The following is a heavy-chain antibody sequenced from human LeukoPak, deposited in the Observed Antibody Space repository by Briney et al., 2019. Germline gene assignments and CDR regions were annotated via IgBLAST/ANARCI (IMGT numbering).Heavy chain of an antibody. D-gene: IGHD3-3*01. V-gene: IGHV4-39*01. J-gene: IGHJ4*02. CDR2: IYYSGST. Sequence: SETLSLTCTVSGGSISSSSYYWGWIRRPPGKGLEWIGSIYYSGSTYYNPSLKSRVTISVDTSKNQFSLKLSSVTAADTAVYYCARGVLDKLRFLEWYFDYWGQGTLVTVSS. CDR1: GGSISSSSYY. CDR3: ARGVLDKLRFLEWYFDY.